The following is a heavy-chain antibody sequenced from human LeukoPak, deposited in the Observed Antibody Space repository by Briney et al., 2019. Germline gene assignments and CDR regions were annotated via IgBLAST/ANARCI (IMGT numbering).Heavy chain of an antibody. V-gene: IGHV1-2*02. Sequence: SVKVSCKASGYTFTGYYMHWVRQAPGQGLEWMGWINPNSGGTNYAQKFQGRVTMTRDTSISTAYMELSRLRSDDTAVYYCARDFNGRASGWLVNYYGMDVWGQGTTVTVSS. CDR2: INPNSGGT. CDR1: GYTFTGYY. CDR3: ARDFNGRASGWLVNYYGMDV. J-gene: IGHJ6*02. D-gene: IGHD6-19*01.